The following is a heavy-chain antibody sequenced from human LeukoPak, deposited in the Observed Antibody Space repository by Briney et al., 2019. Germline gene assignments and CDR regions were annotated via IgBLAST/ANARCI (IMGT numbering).Heavy chain of an antibody. J-gene: IGHJ2*01. Sequence: SVKVSCKACGGTFSSYAISWVGQAAGQGLEGVGGIIPIFWTANYAQKFRGRVTITADESTTTAYMALSTLRSEDTAVYYCARGATYYYDSSGYPAWSFDLWGRGTLVPVSS. D-gene: IGHD3-22*01. CDR2: IIPIFWTA. CDR1: GGTFSSYA. V-gene: IGHV1-69*13. CDR3: ARGATYYYDSSGYPAWSFDL.